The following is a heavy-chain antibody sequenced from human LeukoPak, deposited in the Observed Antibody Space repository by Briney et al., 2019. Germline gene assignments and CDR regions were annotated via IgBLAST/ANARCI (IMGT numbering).Heavy chain of an antibody. CDR1: GFTFSSYS. Sequence: GGSLRLSCAASGFTFSSYSMNWVRQAPGKGLEWVSSISSSSSYIYYADSVKGRFTISRDDAKNSLYLQMNSPRAEDTAVYYCARGPLLVPDLDYWGQGTLVTVSS. CDR3: ARGPLLVPDLDY. D-gene: IGHD6-13*01. J-gene: IGHJ4*02. CDR2: ISSSSSYI. V-gene: IGHV3-21*01.